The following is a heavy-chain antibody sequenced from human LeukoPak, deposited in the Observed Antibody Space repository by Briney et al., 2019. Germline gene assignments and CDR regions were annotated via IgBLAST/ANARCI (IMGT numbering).Heavy chain of an antibody. CDR2: ISSSSSYI. V-gene: IGHV3-21*01. CDR1: GFTFSSYS. CDR3: ARDLVGATTLNWFDP. D-gene: IGHD1-26*01. J-gene: IGHJ5*02. Sequence: GGSLRLSCAASGFTFSSYSMNWVRQAPGKGLEWVSSISSSSSYIYYADSVKGRFTISRDNAKNSLYLQMNSLRAEDTAVYYCARDLVGATTLNWFDPWGQGTRVTVSS.